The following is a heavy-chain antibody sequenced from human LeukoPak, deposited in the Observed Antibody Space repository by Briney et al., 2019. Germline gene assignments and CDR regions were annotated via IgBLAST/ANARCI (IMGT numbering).Heavy chain of an antibody. CDR2: ISSSSSYI. V-gene: IGHV3-21*01. D-gene: IGHD3-10*01. CDR1: GFTFSSYS. J-gene: IGHJ6*04. Sequence: GGSLRLSCAASGFTFSSYSMNWVRQAPGKGLEWVSSISSSSSYIYYADSVRGRFTISRDNAKNSLYLQMNSLRAEDTAVYYCARDATHGWGDYYGMDVWGKGTTVTVSS. CDR3: ARDATHGWGDYYGMDV.